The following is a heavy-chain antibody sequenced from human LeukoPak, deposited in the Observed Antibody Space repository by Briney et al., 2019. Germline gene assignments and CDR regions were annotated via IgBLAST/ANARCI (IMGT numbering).Heavy chain of an antibody. CDR1: GFTFSTHG. V-gene: IGHV3-7*01. J-gene: IGHJ3*02. CDR2: IKQDGSEK. Sequence: GGSLRLSCAASGFTFSTHGMHWVRQAPGKGLEWVANIKQDGSEKYYVDSVKGRFTISRDNVKNSLFLQMNSLRAEDTAVYYCARVGGYYYDSSGYSPDAFDIWGQGTMVTVSS. CDR3: ARVGGYYYDSSGYSPDAFDI. D-gene: IGHD3-22*01.